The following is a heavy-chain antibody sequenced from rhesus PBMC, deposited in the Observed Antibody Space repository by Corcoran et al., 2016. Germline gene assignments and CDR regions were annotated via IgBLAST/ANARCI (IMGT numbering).Heavy chain of an antibody. D-gene: IGHD1-1*01. J-gene: IGHJ4*01. CDR3: VRGKTAGHFDF. Sequence: EVQLVQSGAEVKRPGESLRISCQTSGYIFISYWIGWVPQMPGKGPEWMGMIYPDNSDTYYSPSFQGQVTILVDKSINTAYLQWSTLKASDSATYYCVRGKTAGHFDFWGQGVPVTVSS. CDR2: IYPDNSDT. CDR1: GYIFISYW. V-gene: IGHV5-2*01.